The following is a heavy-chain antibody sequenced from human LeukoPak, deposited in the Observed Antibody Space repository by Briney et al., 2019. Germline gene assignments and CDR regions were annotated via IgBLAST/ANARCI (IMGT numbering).Heavy chain of an antibody. CDR1: GYTFTGYY. CDR2: INPNSGGT. V-gene: IGHV1-2*02. J-gene: IGHJ3*02. Sequence: ASVKVSCKASGYTFTGYYMHWVRQPPGQGLEWMGWINPNSGGTNYAQKFQGRVTMTRDTSISTAYMELSRLRSDDTAVYYCARDGNSGSYQAAFDIWGQGTMVTVSS. CDR3: ARDGNSGSYQAAFDI. D-gene: IGHD1-26*01.